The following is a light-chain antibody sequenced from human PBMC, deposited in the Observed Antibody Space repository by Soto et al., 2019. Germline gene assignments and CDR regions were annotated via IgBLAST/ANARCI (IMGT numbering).Light chain of an antibody. J-gene: IGLJ1*01. CDR1: NSNIASNT. CDR3: AAWDDTLKRYV. Sequence: QLVLTQPPSASETPGQTVSISCSGSNSNIASNTVNWYQHLPGTAPKLLIYYNNQRPSGVPDRFSGSKSGTSASLAISGRQSEDESDYYCAAWDDTLKRYVFGTGTKVTVL. V-gene: IGLV1-44*01. CDR2: YNN.